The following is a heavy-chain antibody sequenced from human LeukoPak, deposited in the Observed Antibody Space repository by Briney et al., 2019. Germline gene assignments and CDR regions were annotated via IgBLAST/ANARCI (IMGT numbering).Heavy chain of an antibody. J-gene: IGHJ4*02. CDR3: ARQAGYPSGWFFDY. Sequence: PSETLSVTCTVSGGSISSSSYYWGWIRQPPGKGLEWIGSIYYSGSTYYNPSLKSRVTISVDTSKNQFSLKLSSVTAADAAVYYCARQAGYPSGWFFDYWGQGTLVTVSS. CDR1: GGSISSSSYY. V-gene: IGHV4-39*01. D-gene: IGHD6-19*01. CDR2: IYYSGST.